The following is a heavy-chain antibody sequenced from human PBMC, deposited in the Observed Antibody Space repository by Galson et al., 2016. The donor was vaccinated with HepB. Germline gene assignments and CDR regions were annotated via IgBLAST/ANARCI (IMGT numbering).Heavy chain of an antibody. V-gene: IGHV1-69*13. D-gene: IGHD7-27*01. J-gene: IGHJ4*02. CDR3: VRELGTPEDY. Sequence: SVKVSCKAFGGTFRWNPISWVRQAPGQGLEWMGGIIPMVGTTNYARKFQGRVTITADESTTTVYMELSSLRSEDTAMYYCVRELGTPEDYWGQGTLVTVSS. CDR1: GGTFRWNP. CDR2: IIPMVGTT.